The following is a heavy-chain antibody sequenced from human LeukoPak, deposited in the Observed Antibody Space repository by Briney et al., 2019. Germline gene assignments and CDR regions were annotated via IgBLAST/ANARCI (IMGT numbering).Heavy chain of an antibody. D-gene: IGHD6-6*01. Sequence: SETLSLTCAVYGGSFSGYYWSWIRQPPGKGLEWIGEINHSGSTNYNPSLKSRVTISVDTSKNQFSLKLSSVTAADTAVYSCARGRGSSFPRAFDYWGQGTLVTVSS. CDR1: GGSFSGYY. CDR2: INHSGST. V-gene: IGHV4-34*01. CDR3: ARGRGSSFPRAFDY. J-gene: IGHJ4*02.